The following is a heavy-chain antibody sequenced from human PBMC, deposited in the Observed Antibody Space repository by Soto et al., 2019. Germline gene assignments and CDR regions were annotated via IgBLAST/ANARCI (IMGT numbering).Heavy chain of an antibody. Sequence: SETLSLTCAVYGGSFSGYYWSWIRQPPGKGLEWIGEINHSGSTNYNPSLKSRVTISVDTSKNQFSLKLSSVTAADTAVYYCARGYGSGSYYNWFDPWGQGTLVTVSS. CDR2: INHSGST. D-gene: IGHD3-10*01. CDR1: GGSFSGYY. J-gene: IGHJ5*02. V-gene: IGHV4-34*01. CDR3: ARGYGSGSYYNWFDP.